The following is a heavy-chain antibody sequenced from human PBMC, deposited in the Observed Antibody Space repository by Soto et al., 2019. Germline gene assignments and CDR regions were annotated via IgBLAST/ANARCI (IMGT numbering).Heavy chain of an antibody. J-gene: IGHJ5*02. Sequence: SETLSLTCTVSGGSISSYYWSWIRQPPGKGLEWIGYIYYSGSTNYNPSLKSRVTISVDTSKNQFSLKLSSVTAADTAVYYCTRLVWSYGTWFDLWGQGTLVPVSS. D-gene: IGHD5-18*01. CDR1: GGSISSYY. CDR2: IYYSGST. V-gene: IGHV4-59*08. CDR3: TRLVWSYGTWFDL.